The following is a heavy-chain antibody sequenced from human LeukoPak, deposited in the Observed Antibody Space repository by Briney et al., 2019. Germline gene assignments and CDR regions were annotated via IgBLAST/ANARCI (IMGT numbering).Heavy chain of an antibody. CDR3: AKVPLSSSGWDREYYFDY. V-gene: IGHV3-23*03. Sequence: PGGSLRLSCTASGFTFGDYAMSWVRQAPGKGLEWVSVIYSGGSTYYADSVKGRFTVSRDNSKNTLYLQMNSLRAEDTAVYYCAKVPLSSSGWDREYYFDYWGQGTLVTVSS. D-gene: IGHD6-19*01. CDR1: GFTFGDYA. J-gene: IGHJ4*02. CDR2: IYSGGST.